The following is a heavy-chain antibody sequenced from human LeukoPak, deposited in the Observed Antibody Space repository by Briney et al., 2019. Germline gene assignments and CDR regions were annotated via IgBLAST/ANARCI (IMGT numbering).Heavy chain of an antibody. Sequence: GGSLRLSCAASGFTFSNHGMHWVRQAPGKGLEWVAFIRFDGSYEYYVDSVKGRFTISRDNSKNALFLQMNSLRDDETAIYYCAKDQAHNWNFVRAIDYWGQGTLVTVSS. D-gene: IGHD1-7*01. CDR1: GFTFSNHG. J-gene: IGHJ4*02. V-gene: IGHV3-30*02. CDR2: IRFDGSYE. CDR3: AKDQAHNWNFVRAIDY.